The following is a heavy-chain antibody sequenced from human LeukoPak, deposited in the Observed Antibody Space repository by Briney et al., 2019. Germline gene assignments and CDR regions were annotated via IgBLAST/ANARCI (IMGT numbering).Heavy chain of an antibody. D-gene: IGHD6-19*01. J-gene: IGHJ4*02. Sequence: SETLSLTCTVSAYSISSGYYWGWIRQPPGKGLEWIGSIYHSGSTYYNPSLKSRVTISVDTSKNQFSLKLSSVTAADTAVYYCARTYSSGWYYFDYWGQGTLVTVSS. V-gene: IGHV4-38-2*02. CDR2: IYHSGST. CDR1: AYSISSGYY. CDR3: ARTYSSGWYYFDY.